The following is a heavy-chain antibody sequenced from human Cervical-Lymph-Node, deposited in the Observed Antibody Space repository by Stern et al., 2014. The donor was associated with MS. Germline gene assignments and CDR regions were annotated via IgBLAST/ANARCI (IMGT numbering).Heavy chain of an antibody. CDR2: ITFIGIT. V-gene: IGHV4-61*01. CDR1: DGSVSTTSYH. Sequence: QLQLQESGPGLVKPSETLSLTCTVSDGSVSTTSYHWSWLRQPPGKGLEWIGNITFIGITSYTPSRKTRVTVSVDPSKNQSSLRLSVVTAADTAVYYCARAVMATIKHFDYWGQGTLVTVSS. D-gene: IGHD5-24*01. CDR3: ARAVMATIKHFDY. J-gene: IGHJ4*02.